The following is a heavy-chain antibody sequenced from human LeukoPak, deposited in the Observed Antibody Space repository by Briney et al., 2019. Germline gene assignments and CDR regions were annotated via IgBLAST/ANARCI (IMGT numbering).Heavy chain of an antibody. Sequence: PGGSLRLSCAASGFTFSSYAMSWVRQAPGKGLEWVSTISGSGGSTYYADSVKGRFTISRDNSKNTLYLQMNSLRAEDTAVYYCAKAGSSSWDAFDYWGQGTLVTVSS. D-gene: IGHD6-13*01. J-gene: IGHJ4*02. CDR2: ISGSGGST. CDR3: AKAGSSSWDAFDY. CDR1: GFTFSSYA. V-gene: IGHV3-23*01.